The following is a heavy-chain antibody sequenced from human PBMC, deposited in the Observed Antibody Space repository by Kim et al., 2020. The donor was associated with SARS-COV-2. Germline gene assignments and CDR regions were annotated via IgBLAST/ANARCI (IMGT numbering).Heavy chain of an antibody. D-gene: IGHD2-15*01. J-gene: IGHJ4*02. V-gene: IGHV1-18*01. CDR3: ARSDLRDIVVVVAASQLDY. Sequence: ASVKVSCKASGYTFTSYGISWVRQAPGQGLEWMGWISAYNGNTNYAQKLQGRVTMTTDTSTSTAYMELRSLRSDDPAVYYCARSDLRDIVVVVAASQLDYWGQGTLVTVSS. CDR2: ISAYNGNT. CDR1: GYTFTSYG.